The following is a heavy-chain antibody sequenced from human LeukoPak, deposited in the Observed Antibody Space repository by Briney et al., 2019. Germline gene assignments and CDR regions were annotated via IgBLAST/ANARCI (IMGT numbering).Heavy chain of an antibody. D-gene: IGHD4/OR15-4a*01. CDR3: TFSMVEGTIDY. Sequence: KTSETLSLTCAVYGGSFSGYYGNWIRKPPGKGVEWIVEINHSGTTNSSPSLKSRVTMSVDTSNNQFYLQLRSVTAADTAVFFCTFSMVEGTIDYSGQGTLVTASS. J-gene: IGHJ4*02. CDR2: INHSGTT. V-gene: IGHV4-34*01. CDR1: GGSFSGYY.